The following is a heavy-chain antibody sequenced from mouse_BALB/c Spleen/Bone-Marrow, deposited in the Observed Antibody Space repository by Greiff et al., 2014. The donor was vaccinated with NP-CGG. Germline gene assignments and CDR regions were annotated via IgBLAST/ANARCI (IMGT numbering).Heavy chain of an antibody. J-gene: IGHJ1*01. Sequence: DVHLVESGGGLVQPGGSLKLSCAASGFDFSRYWMTWVRQAPGKGLEWIGEINPDSSTINYTPSLKDKFIISRDNAKNTLYPQMSKVRSEDTALYYCARPGYYGYQDVWGAGTTVTVSS. CDR3: ARPGYYGYQDV. CDR1: GFDFSRYW. CDR2: INPDSSTI. D-gene: IGHD1-2*01. V-gene: IGHV4-1*02.